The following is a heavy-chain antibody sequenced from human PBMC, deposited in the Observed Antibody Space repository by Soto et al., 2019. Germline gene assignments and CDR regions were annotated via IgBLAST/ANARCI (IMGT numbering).Heavy chain of an antibody. CDR2: ILVSDST. CDR3: GKGTATGGGAFDI. CDR1: GFICSSYD. J-gene: IGHJ3*02. D-gene: IGHD2-8*02. Sequence: PGRSLRLACAASGFICSSYDMSWVRQAPGKALEWVSTILVSDSTHYDDSVRGRFTISRDRSKNTVYLQMNSLTAGDTAVYYCGKGTATGGGAFDISGHGTMVTVS. V-gene: IGHV3-23*01.